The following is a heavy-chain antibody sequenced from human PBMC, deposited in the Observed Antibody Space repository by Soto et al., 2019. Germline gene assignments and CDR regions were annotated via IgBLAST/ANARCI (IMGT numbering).Heavy chain of an antibody. V-gene: IGHV3-23*01. D-gene: IGHD1-26*01. CDR3: ARQSGSYYYYYGMDV. CDR1: GFTFSSYA. J-gene: IGHJ6*02. CDR2: ISGSGGST. Sequence: QQSQTLSLTCAASGFTFSSYAMSWVRQAPGKGLEWVSAISGSGGSTYYADSVKGRFTISRDNSKNTLYLQMNSLRAEDTAVYYCARQSGSYYYYYGMDVWGQGTTVTVSS.